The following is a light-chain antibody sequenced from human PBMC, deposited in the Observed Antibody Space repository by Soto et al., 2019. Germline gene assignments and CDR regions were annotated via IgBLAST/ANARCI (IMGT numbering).Light chain of an antibody. CDR1: SSDVGEENY. CDR2: EVS. CDR3: SSFAGSPVV. J-gene: IGLJ2*01. V-gene: IGLV2-8*01. Sequence: QSALTQPPSASGSPGQSVTITCSGTSSDVGEENYVSWYQHHPGKVPKLILYEVSKRPSGVPDRFSGSRSGNTASLTVSGLQAEDEADYYCSSFAGSPVVFGGGTKLTVL.